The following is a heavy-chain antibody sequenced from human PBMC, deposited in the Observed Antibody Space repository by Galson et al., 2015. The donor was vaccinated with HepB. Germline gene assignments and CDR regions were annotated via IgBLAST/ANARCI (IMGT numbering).Heavy chain of an antibody. Sequence: SETLSLTCTVSGGSISDYYWSWIRQTPGRGLEWIGYINSFGSTIYHPSLKSRVTISVDTPKNQFSLKLNSLTAADAAVYYCARRGGGLLWFGELTYWYFDLWGRGTLVTVSS. J-gene: IGHJ2*01. CDR1: GGSISDYY. CDR2: INSFGST. D-gene: IGHD3-10*01. V-gene: IGHV4-59*08. CDR3: ARRGGGLLWFGELTYWYFDL.